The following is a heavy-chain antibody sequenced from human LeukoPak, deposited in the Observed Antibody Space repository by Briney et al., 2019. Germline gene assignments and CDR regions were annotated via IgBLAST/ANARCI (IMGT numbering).Heavy chain of an antibody. V-gene: IGHV3-30*02. CDR1: GFTFSSYG. CDR3: ARDEGGSHPPFFY. D-gene: IGHD1-26*01. Sequence: PGGSLRLSCAASGFTFSSYGMHWVRQAPGKGLEWVAFIRYDGSNKYYADSVKGRFTISRDNSKNTLYLQMNSLRAEDTAVYYCARDEGGSHPPFFYWGQGTLVTVSS. CDR2: IRYDGSNK. J-gene: IGHJ4*02.